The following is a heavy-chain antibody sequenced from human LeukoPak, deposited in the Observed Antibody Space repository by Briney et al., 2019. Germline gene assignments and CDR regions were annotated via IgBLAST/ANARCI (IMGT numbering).Heavy chain of an antibody. CDR1: GFNFVKYW. V-gene: IGHV3-33*08. D-gene: IGHD3-22*01. Sequence: GGSLRLSCAPSGFNFVKYWMTWVRQAPGKGLEWVAVIWYDGSNKYYADSVKGRFTISRDNSKNTLYLQMNSLRAEDTAVYYCARGPHSSGYYRDGNYYGMDVWGQGTTVTVSS. J-gene: IGHJ6*02. CDR3: ARGPHSSGYYRDGNYYGMDV. CDR2: IWYDGSNK.